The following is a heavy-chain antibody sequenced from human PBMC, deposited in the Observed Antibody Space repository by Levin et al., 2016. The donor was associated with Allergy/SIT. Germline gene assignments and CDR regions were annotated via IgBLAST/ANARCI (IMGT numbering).Heavy chain of an antibody. D-gene: IGHD4-17*01. CDR2: ISGSGGST. J-gene: IGHJ5*02. CDR3: AKDRTSTYYYGENWFDP. V-gene: IGHV3-23*01. Sequence: GGSLRLSCAASGFTVSSNYMSWVRQAPGKGLEWVSAISGSGGSTYYADSVKGRFTISRDNSKNTLYLQMNSLRAEDTAVYYCAKDRTSTYYYGENWFDPWGQGTLVTVSS. CDR1: GFTVSSNY.